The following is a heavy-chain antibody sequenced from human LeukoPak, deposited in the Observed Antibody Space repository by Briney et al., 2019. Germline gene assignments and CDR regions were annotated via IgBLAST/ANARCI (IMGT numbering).Heavy chain of an antibody. CDR1: GFTFSSYA. CDR3: ARDHVQQWLPDY. CDR2: ISYDGSNK. Sequence: GGSLRLSCAAPGFTFSSYAMHWVRQAPGKGLEWVAVISYDGSNKYYADSVKGRFTISRDNSKNTLYLQMNSLRAEDTAVYYCARDHVQQWLPDYWGQGTLVTVSS. V-gene: IGHV3-30*04. J-gene: IGHJ4*02. D-gene: IGHD6-19*01.